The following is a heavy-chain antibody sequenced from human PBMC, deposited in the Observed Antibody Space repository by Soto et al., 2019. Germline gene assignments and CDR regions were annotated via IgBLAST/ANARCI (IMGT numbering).Heavy chain of an antibody. Sequence: ASVKVSCKASGYTFTGYYMHWVRQAPGQGLEWMGWINPNSGGTNYAQKFQGRVTMTRDTSISTAYMELSRLRSDDTAVYYCARDSDTNILEWLLPYEDYYYGMDVWGQGTTVTVSS. CDR3: ARDSDTNILEWLLPYEDYYYGMDV. V-gene: IGHV1-2*02. CDR2: INPNSGGT. D-gene: IGHD3-3*01. CDR1: GYTFTGYY. J-gene: IGHJ6*02.